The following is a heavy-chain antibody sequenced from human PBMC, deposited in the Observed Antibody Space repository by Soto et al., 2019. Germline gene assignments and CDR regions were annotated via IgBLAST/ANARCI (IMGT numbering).Heavy chain of an antibody. V-gene: IGHV5-51*01. Sequence: ESLKISCKGSGYSFASRWINWVRQMPGKGLEWLGMIYPYDSDTRYSPSFQGQVTISADKSISTAYLQWSSLKASDTAMYYCARMYYYDSSGYSRGDAFDIWGQGTMVTVSS. D-gene: IGHD3-22*01. CDR2: IYPYDSDT. CDR1: GYSFASRW. CDR3: ARMYYYDSSGYSRGDAFDI. J-gene: IGHJ3*02.